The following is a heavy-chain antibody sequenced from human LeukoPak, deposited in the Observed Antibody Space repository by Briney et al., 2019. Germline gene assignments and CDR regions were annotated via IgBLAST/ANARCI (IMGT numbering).Heavy chain of an antibody. V-gene: IGHV3-64D*06. D-gene: IGHD6-13*01. CDR3: VKDKISSWYTFDY. CDR2: ISSNGSNT. Sequence: GGSLRLSCSASGFTLSSYAIHWVRRAPGKGLEYVSAISSNGSNTYYADSVKGRFTITRDNSKNTHNSKNMVYLQMSSLRAEDTAVYYCVKDKISSWYTFDYWGQGTLVTVSS. CDR1: GFTLSSYA. J-gene: IGHJ4*02.